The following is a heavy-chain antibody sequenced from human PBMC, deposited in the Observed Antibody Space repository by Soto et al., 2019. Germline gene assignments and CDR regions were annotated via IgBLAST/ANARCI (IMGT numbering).Heavy chain of an antibody. CDR1: GGSFTDYK. D-gene: IGHD4-17*01. CDR3: AGGPDYGDYDA. CDR2: IRHNGDT. Sequence: QVQLRQWSAGLLKPSETLSLTCVVSGGSFTDYKWTWIRQSPEKGLEWIGEIRHNGDTDSKPSLRSRLTMSLDTSKNQFSLHLSSVTSADTAVYFCAGGPDYGDYDAWGQGTLVTVSS. V-gene: IGHV4-34*01. J-gene: IGHJ5*02.